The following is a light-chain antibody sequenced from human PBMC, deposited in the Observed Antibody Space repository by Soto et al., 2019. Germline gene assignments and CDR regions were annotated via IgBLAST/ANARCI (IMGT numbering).Light chain of an antibody. V-gene: IGKV1-39*01. J-gene: IGKJ5*01. CDR3: QQSYSTPRD. CDR2: AAS. CDR1: QSISSY. Sequence: SHQAPCPSFLAAALGSSAALACVAKQSISSYLNWYQQKPGQAPRLPIYAASSLQSGVPSRFSGSGSGTDFILTISSLQPEDFATYYCQQSYSTPRDFGQGTRLEI.